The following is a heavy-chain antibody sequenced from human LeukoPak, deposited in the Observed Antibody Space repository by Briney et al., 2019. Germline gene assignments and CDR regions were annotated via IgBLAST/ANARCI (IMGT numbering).Heavy chain of an antibody. CDR3: ARTTYYYDSSGYPFDY. Sequence: PGGSLRLSCAASGLTFSDYYMSWIRQAPGKGLEWVSYISSSGSTIYYADSVKGRFTISRDNAKNSLYLQMNSLRAEDTAVYYCARTTYYYDSSGYPFDYWGQGTLVTVSS. V-gene: IGHV3-11*01. CDR2: ISSSGSTI. D-gene: IGHD3-22*01. CDR1: GLTFSDYY. J-gene: IGHJ4*02.